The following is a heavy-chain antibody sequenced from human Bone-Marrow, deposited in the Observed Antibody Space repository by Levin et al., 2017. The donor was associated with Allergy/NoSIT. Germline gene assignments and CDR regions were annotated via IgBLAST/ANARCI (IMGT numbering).Heavy chain of an antibody. CDR1: SGSISTYY. D-gene: IGHD1-26*01. J-gene: IGHJ4*02. Sequence: SETLSLTCTVSSGSISTYYWSWIRQPPGKGLEWIGSIFYTGSTNYNPSLKRRVTLSVDTSKNQFSLVVRSVTAADTAVYFCARVLLGAAPSLDFWGQGTLVTVSS. CDR3: ARVLLGAAPSLDF. CDR2: IFYTGST. V-gene: IGHV4-59*08.